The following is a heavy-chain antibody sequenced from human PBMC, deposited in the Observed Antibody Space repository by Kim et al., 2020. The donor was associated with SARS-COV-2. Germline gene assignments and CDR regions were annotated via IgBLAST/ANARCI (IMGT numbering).Heavy chain of an antibody. D-gene: IGHD3-16*01. CDR3: ARGGDFFDY. CDR2: GSMK. Sequence: GSMKYYADSVEGRFTISRDNIKNSVSLQMNSLRAEDTAVYYCARGGDFFDYWGQGSLVTVSP. V-gene: IGHV3-11*01. J-gene: IGHJ4*02.